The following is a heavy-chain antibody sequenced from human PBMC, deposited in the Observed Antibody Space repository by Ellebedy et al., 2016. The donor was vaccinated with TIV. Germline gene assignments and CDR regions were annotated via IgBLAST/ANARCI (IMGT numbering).Heavy chain of an antibody. D-gene: IGHD5-18*01. CDR1: GYTLASYA. J-gene: IGHJ4*02. V-gene: IGHV1-3*01. CDR3: ARSGDTSMAFTPSLDY. CDR2: INGGNGNT. Sequence: AASVKVSCKASGYTLASYAMHWVRQAPGQRLEWMGWINGGNGNTKYSQKFQGRVTITRDTSASTAYMELSSLRSEGTAVYYCARSGDTSMAFTPSLDYWGQGTLVTVSS.